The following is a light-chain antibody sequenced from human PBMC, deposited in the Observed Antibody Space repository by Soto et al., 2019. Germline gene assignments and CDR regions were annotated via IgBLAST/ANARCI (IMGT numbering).Light chain of an antibody. Sequence: IQLTQSPSSLSASVGNRDTITCRASQGISSFLAWYQQKPGKAPNLLIYAASILQSGVPSRFSGGGSGTDFTLTINRMQPEDFATYYCQQVDAYPATFGGGTKVDIK. CDR3: QQVDAYPAT. CDR1: QGISSF. CDR2: AAS. J-gene: IGKJ4*01. V-gene: IGKV1-9*01.